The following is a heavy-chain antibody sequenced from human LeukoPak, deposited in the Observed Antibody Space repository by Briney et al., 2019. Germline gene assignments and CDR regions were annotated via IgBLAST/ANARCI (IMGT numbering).Heavy chain of an antibody. CDR3: ARPTRPHNYFDY. CDR1: GFTFSDYY. J-gene: IGHJ4*02. V-gene: IGHV3-11*01. Sequence: GGSLRLSCAASGFTFSDYYMSWIRQAPGKGREWVSYISSSGSTIYYADSVKGRFTISRDNAKNSLYLQMNSLRAEDTAVYYCARPTRPHNYFDYWGQGTLVTVSS. CDR2: ISSSGSTI.